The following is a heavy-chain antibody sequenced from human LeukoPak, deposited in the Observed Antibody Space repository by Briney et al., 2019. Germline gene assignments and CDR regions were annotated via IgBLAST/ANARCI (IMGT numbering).Heavy chain of an antibody. CDR1: GYTFTRYW. CDR3: ARIEGSTFDY. J-gene: IGHJ4*02. CDR2: IYPGDSES. V-gene: IGHV5-51*01. Sequence: GESLKISCKGSGYTFTRYWIGWVRQMPGKGLEWMGIIYPGDSESRYRPSLQGQLTISVDKSINTAYLQWSSLKASDTAIYYCARIEGSTFDYWGQGTLVTVSS.